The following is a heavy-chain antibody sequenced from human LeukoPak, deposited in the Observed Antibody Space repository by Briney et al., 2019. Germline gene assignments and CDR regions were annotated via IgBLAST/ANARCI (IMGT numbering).Heavy chain of an antibody. CDR3: AHRRRLDRDWNYGRFDF. J-gene: IGHJ4*02. Sequence: SGPTLVNPTQSLTLTCTFSGFSLTTSGAGVGWIRQPPGKALEWLALIYWDDDKRYSPSLTGRLSITKDTSKNQVVLTMTNMDPVDTATYYCAHRRRLDRDWNYGRFDFWGQGMLVTVSS. CDR1: GFSLTTSGAG. V-gene: IGHV2-5*02. CDR2: IYWDDDK. D-gene: IGHD1-7*01.